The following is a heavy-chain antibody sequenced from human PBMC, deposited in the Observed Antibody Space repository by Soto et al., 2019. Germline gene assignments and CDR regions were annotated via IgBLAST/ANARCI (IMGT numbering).Heavy chain of an antibody. CDR3: AHSRCGGDCLQSYPSHYYYGMDV. D-gene: IGHD2-21*02. CDR2: IYWDDDK. J-gene: IGHJ6*02. V-gene: IGHV2-5*02. Sequence: QITLKESGPTLVKPTQTLTLTCTFSGFSLSTSGVSVGWIRQPPGKALEWLALIYWDDDKRYSPSLKSRLTITKDISKNQVVLRMTNMDPVDTATYYCAHSRCGGDCLQSYPSHYYYGMDVWGQGTTVTVSS. CDR1: GFSLSTSGVS.